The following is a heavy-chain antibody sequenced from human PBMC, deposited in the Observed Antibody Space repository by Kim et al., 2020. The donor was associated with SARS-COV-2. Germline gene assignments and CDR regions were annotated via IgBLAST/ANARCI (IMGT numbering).Heavy chain of an antibody. J-gene: IGHJ4*02. V-gene: IGHV5-51*01. D-gene: IGHD3-22*01. CDR3: ARRGTGYYDSSGYYGY. Sequence: GESLKISCKGSGYSFTSYWIGWVRQMPGKGLEWMGIIYPGDSDTRYSPSFQGQVTISADKSISTAYLQWSSLKASDTAMYYCARRGTGYYDSSGYYGYWGQGTLVTVSS. CDR1: GYSFTSYW. CDR2: IYPGDSDT.